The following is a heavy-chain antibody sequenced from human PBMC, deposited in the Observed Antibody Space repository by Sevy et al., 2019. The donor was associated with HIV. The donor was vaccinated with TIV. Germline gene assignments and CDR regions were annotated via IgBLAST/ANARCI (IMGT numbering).Heavy chain of an antibody. J-gene: IGHJ4*02. V-gene: IGHV3-48*03. CDR1: GFTFNTYE. CDR3: ARGEWGGVNY. D-gene: IGHD3-16*01. CDR2: ISSSGSTI. Sequence: GGSLRLSCAASGFTFNTYEMNWVRQAPGKGLEWVSYISSSGSTIYYEDPVKGRFTISRDNAKNSLYLQMNSLRAEDTAVYYCARGEWGGVNYWGQGTLVTVSS.